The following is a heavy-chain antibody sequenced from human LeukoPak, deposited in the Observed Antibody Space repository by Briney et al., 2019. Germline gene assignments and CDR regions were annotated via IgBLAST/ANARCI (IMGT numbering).Heavy chain of an antibody. V-gene: IGHV3-48*03. Sequence: PGGPLRLTCAASGFTFSSYEMNWVRQAPGKGLEWVSYISSSGSTIYYADSVKGRFTISRDNAKNSLYLQMNSLRAEDTAVYYCARDSRIEQFSDYWGQGTLVTVSS. J-gene: IGHJ4*02. CDR2: ISSSGSTI. D-gene: IGHD6-19*01. CDR1: GFTFSSYE. CDR3: ARDSRIEQFSDY.